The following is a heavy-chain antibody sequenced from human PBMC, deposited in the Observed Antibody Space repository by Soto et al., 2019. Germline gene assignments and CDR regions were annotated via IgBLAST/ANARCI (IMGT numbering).Heavy chain of an antibody. J-gene: IGHJ4*02. Sequence: QVQLQESGPGLVKPSQTLSLTCSVSGGSINSDEYYWSWIRQPPGGGLEWIGHGYYTGSTSYSPSLKSRLTISVDTSKNQFSLRLNSVSAADTAVYYCARDRSNSPDLFDSWGQGTLVTVSS. V-gene: IGHV4-30-4*01. CDR1: GGSINSDEYY. CDR3: ARDRSNSPDLFDS. D-gene: IGHD1-1*01. CDR2: GYYTGST.